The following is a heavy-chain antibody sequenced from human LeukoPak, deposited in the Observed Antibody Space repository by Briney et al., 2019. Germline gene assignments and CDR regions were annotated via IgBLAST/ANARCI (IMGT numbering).Heavy chain of an antibody. D-gene: IGHD6-19*01. J-gene: IGHJ4*02. V-gene: IGHV4-34*01. Sequence: SETLSLTCAVYGGSFSGYYWSWIRQPPGKGLEWIGEIYHSGSTNYNPSLKSRVTISVDKSKNQFSLKLSSVTAADTAVYYCARASTVAGNWGQGTLVTVSS. CDR3: ARASTVAGN. CDR1: GGSFSGYY. CDR2: IYHSGST.